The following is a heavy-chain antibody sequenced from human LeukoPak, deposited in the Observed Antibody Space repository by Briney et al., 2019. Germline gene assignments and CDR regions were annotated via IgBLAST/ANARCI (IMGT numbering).Heavy chain of an antibody. Sequence: PSETLSLTCTVSGGSISSYYCGWVRQPPGKGLEWIGYIYYSGSTNYNPSLKSRVTISVDTSKNQFSLKLSSVTAADTAVYYCARVDNGLSAYGSVRSETNRFDPWGQGTLVTVSS. D-gene: IGHD3-10*01. CDR2: IYYSGST. CDR1: GGSISSYY. J-gene: IGHJ5*02. V-gene: IGHV4-59*01. CDR3: ARVDNGLSAYGSVRSETNRFDP.